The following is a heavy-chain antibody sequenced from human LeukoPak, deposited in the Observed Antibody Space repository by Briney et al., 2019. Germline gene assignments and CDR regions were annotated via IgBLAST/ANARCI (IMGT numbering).Heavy chain of an antibody. CDR3: ASTVASE. CDR1: GFTFSSYS. J-gene: IGHJ4*02. V-gene: IGHV3-21*01. CDR2: ISSSSSYI. Sequence: PGGALRLSCAASGFTFSSYSKKWGRPAPGKGLEWVSSISSSSSYIYYADSVKGRFTISRDNAKNSLYLQMNSLRAEDTAVYYCASTVASEGGQGTLVTVSS. D-gene: IGHD4-17*01.